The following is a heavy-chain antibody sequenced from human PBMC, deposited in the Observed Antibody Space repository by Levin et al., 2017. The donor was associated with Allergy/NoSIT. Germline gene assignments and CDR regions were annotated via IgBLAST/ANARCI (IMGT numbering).Heavy chain of an antibody. CDR2: IYYSGST. J-gene: IGHJ6*02. CDR3: ARKVAVAGWNYYYGMDV. CDR1: GGSISSGDYY. D-gene: IGHD6-19*01. V-gene: IGHV4-30-4*01. Sequence: PSETLSLTCTVSGGSISSGDYYWSWIRQPPGKGLEWIGYIYYSGSTYYNPSLKSRVTISVDTSKNQFSLKLSSVTAADTAVYYCARKVAVAGWNYYYGMDVWGQGTTVTVSS.